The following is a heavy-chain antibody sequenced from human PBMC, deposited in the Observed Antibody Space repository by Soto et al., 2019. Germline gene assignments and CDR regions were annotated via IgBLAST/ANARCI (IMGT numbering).Heavy chain of an antibody. Sequence: ASVKVSCKASGYTFTSYGISWVRQAPGQGLEWMGWISAYNGNTNYAQKLQGRVTMTTDTSTSTAYMELRSLRSDDTAVYYCASVEDGPPYCYYYYMDVWGKGTTVTVSS. CDR1: GYTFTSYG. J-gene: IGHJ6*03. CDR2: ISAYNGNT. CDR3: ASVEDGPPYCYYYYMDV. V-gene: IGHV1-18*01.